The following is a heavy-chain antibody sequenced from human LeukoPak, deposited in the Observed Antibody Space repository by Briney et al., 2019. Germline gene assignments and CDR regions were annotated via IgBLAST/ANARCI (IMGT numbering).Heavy chain of an antibody. V-gene: IGHV1-8*01. J-gene: IGHJ6*02. CDR2: MNPNSGNT. CDR1: GYTFTSYD. Sequence: EASVKVSCKTSGYTFTSYDINWGRQATGQGLEWMGWMNPNSGNTGYAQKFQGRGTMTRNTFISTAYMELSSLRSEDTAVYYCARGLEQITIFGVVQNGMDVWGQGTTVTVSS. D-gene: IGHD3-3*01. CDR3: ARGLEQITIFGVVQNGMDV.